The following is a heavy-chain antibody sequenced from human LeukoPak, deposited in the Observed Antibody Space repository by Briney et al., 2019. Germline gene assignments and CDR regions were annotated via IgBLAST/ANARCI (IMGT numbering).Heavy chain of an antibody. CDR2: IYTSGST. J-gene: IGHJ5*02. V-gene: IGHV4-4*09. CDR3: ARDLGYQLLTNWFDP. CDR1: GGSISSYY. Sequence: SETLSLTCTVSGGSISSYYWSWIRQPPGKGLEWIGYIYTSGSTNYNPSLKSRVTISVDTPKNQFSLKLSSVTAADTGVYYCARDLGYQLLTNWFDPWGQGTLVTVSS. D-gene: IGHD2-2*01.